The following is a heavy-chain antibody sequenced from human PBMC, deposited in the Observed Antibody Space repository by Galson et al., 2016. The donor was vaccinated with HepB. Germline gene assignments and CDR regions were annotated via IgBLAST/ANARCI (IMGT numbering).Heavy chain of an antibody. V-gene: IGHV3-23*01. CDR1: GFIFSNYA. J-gene: IGHJ3*01. CDR3: AKTAPYGSGWAGAFDV. Sequence: SLRLSCAASGFIFSNYAMIWVRQAPGKGLEWVSAISRGSGGGTYYADSVKGRFTISRDNSKNTLYLQVNSLRGDDTAVYHCAKTAPYGSGWAGAFDVFGQGTLFTVSS. D-gene: IGHD6-19*01. CDR2: ISRGSGGGT.